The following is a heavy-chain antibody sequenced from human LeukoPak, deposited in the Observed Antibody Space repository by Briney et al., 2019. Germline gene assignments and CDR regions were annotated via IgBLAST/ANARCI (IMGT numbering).Heavy chain of an antibody. CDR3: AILRADYYDSSGYYFDY. CDR2: IYYSGST. D-gene: IGHD3-22*01. Sequence: ASQTLSLTCTVSGGSISSGGYYWSWIRQHPGKGLEWIGYIYYSGSTNYNPSLKSRVTISVDTSKNQFSLKLSSVTAADTAVYYCAILRADYYDSSGYYFDYWGQGTLVTVSS. CDR1: GGSISSGGYY. V-gene: IGHV4-31*03. J-gene: IGHJ4*02.